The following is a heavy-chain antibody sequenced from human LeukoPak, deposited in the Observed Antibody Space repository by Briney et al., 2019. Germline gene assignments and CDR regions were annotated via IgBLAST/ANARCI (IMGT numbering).Heavy chain of an antibody. CDR3: AKDGRGSGTKGY. Sequence: SGGSLRLSCAASGFTFSSYAMSWVRQAPGKGLEWVSAISGSGGSTYYADSVKGRFTISRDNSKNTLYLQRNSLRAGDTAVYYCAKDGRGSGTKGYWGQGTLVTVSS. D-gene: IGHD3-10*01. CDR1: GFTFSSYA. J-gene: IGHJ4*02. V-gene: IGHV3-23*01. CDR2: ISGSGGST.